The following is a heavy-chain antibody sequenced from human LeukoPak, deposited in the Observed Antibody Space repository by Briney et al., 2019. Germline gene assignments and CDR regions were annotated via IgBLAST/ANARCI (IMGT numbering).Heavy chain of an antibody. CDR1: GGSISSSSYY. Sequence: PSETLSLTCTVSGGSISSSSYYWDWIRQPPGKGLEWIGSIYYSGSTYYNPSLKSRVTISVDTSKNQFSLKLSSVTAADTAVYYCARDSVLAYCGGDCYSRAFDTWGQGTMVTVSS. V-gene: IGHV4-39*07. D-gene: IGHD2-21*02. J-gene: IGHJ3*02. CDR3: ARDSVLAYCGGDCYSRAFDT. CDR2: IYYSGST.